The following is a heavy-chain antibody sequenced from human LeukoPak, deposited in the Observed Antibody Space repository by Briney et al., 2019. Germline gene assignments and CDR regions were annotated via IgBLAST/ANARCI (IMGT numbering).Heavy chain of an antibody. J-gene: IGHJ4*02. CDR1: GFTFTTYW. CDR3: ARVAGGIPDY. D-gene: IGHD6-19*01. CDR2: IKQDGSEK. V-gene: IGHV3-7*01. Sequence: GGSLRLSCAASGFTFTTYWMSWVRQAPGKGLEWVAYIKQDGSEKYYVDSVAGRFTISRDNAKNSLFLQMNSLRVEDTAVFYCARVAGGIPDYWGQGTLVSVSS.